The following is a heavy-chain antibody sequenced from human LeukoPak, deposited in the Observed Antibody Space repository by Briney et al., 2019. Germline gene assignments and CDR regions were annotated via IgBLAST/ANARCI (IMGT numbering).Heavy chain of an antibody. J-gene: IGHJ5*02. Sequence: SPSETLSLTCTVSGGSISSGGYYWSWIRQHPGKGLEWIGYIYYSGSTYYNPSLKSRVTISVDTSKNQFSLKLSSVTAADTAVYYCARDMTPDPLRGDWFDPWGQGTLVTVSS. CDR2: IYYSGST. D-gene: IGHD1-14*01. CDR1: GGSISSGGYY. CDR3: ARDMTPDPLRGDWFDP. V-gene: IGHV4-31*03.